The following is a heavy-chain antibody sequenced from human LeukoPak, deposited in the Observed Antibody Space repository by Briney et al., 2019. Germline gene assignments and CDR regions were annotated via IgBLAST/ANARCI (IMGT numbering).Heavy chain of an antibody. CDR2: ISYDGSHK. V-gene: IGHV3-30*04. Sequence: PGGSLRLSCAASGFTFSSYAMHWVRQAPGKGLEWAAVISYDGSHKYYADSVKGRFTISRDNSKNTLYLQMNSLRAEDTAVYYCAKEDTDYSNYVGPADYWGQGTLVTVSS. D-gene: IGHD4-11*01. CDR3: AKEDTDYSNYVGPADY. CDR1: GFTFSSYA. J-gene: IGHJ4*02.